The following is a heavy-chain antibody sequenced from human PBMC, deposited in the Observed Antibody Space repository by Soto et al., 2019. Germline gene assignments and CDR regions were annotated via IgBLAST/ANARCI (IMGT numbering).Heavy chain of an antibody. CDR1: GFTFSNYW. Sequence: PGGSLRLSCAASGFTFSNYWMSWVRQAPGKGLEWVANIKQDGSESNYADSVKGRFTTSRDNAENSLYLQMTSLRAEDTAVYYCASARHIGPWGQGTLVTVSS. V-gene: IGHV3-7*01. D-gene: IGHD2-21*01. CDR3: ASARHIGP. J-gene: IGHJ5*02. CDR2: IKQDGSES.